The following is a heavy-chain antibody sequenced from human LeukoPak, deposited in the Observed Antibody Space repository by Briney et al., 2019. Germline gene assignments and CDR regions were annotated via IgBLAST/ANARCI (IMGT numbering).Heavy chain of an antibody. CDR1: GFIFSTYE. CDR3: ARGLMTTVTTG. J-gene: IGHJ4*02. V-gene: IGHV3-30*04. CDR2: ISYDGSNK. D-gene: IGHD4-17*01. Sequence: GRSLRLSCAASGFIFSTYEMHWVRQAPGKGLEWVAVISYDGSNKYYADSVKGRFTISRDNSKNTLYLQMNSLRAEDTAVYYCARGLMTTVTTGWGQGTLVTVSS.